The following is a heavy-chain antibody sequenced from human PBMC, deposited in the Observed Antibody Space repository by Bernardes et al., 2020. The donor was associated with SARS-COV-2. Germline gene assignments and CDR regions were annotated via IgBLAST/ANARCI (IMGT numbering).Heavy chain of an antibody. V-gene: IGHV1-18*01. CDR2: ISPSTGPT. CDR1: AYPFTTFG. D-gene: IGHD3-10*01. J-gene: IGHJ4*02. Sequence: ASVKVSCKTSAYPFTTFGITWVRQAPGQGLEWMGWISPSTGPTTYAQKFQDRFTMTTETSTSTAYMELRSLRSDDTAVYYCARDDLGVGRFGAEYWGQGSLVTVSS. CDR3: ARDDLGVGRFGAEY.